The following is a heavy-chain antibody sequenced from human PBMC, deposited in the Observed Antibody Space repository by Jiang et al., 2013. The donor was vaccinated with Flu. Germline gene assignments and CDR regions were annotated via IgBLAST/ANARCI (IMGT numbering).Heavy chain of an antibody. V-gene: IGHV5-51*01. CDR2: IYPGDSDT. J-gene: IGHJ6*04. Sequence: RQMPGKGLEWMGIIYPGDSDTRYSPSFQGQVTISADKSISTAYLQWSSLKASDTAMYYCARHVNGMDVWGKGTTVTVSS. CDR3: ARHVNGMDV.